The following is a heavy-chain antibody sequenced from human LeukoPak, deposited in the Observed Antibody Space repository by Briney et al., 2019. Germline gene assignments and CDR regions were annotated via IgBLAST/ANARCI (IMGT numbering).Heavy chain of an antibody. V-gene: IGHV5-51*01. Sequence: GESLKISCKGSGYSFATSWVGWVRQMPGKGLEWMGIIYPGDSDIRYSPSFQGQVTISVDKSISTAYLQWSSLKASDTAMYYCARHLGTYSSSGFQHWGQGTLVTVSS. CDR3: ARHLGTYSSSGFQH. CDR2: IYPGDSDI. CDR1: GYSFATSW. J-gene: IGHJ1*01. D-gene: IGHD6-13*01.